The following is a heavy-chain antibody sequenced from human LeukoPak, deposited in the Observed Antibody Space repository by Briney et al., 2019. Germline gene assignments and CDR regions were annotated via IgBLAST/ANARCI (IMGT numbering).Heavy chain of an antibody. V-gene: IGHV1-2*02. D-gene: IGHD3-22*01. CDR1: GYTFTSYD. J-gene: IGHJ4*02. CDR3: ARDHYYDSSGYSRY. CDR2: INPNSGGT. Sequence: ASVKVSCKASGYTFTSYDINWVRQAPGQGLEWMGWINPNSGGTNYAQKFQGRVTMTRDTSISTAYMELSRLRSDDTAVYYCARDHYYDSSGYSRYWGQGTLVTVSS.